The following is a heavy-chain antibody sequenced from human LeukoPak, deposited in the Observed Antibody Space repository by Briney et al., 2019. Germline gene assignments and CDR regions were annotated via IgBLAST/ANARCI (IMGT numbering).Heavy chain of an antibody. J-gene: IGHJ4*02. CDR2: IRSTANGYAT. CDR1: GFTFSGSA. V-gene: IGHV3-73*01. CDR3: TGNYYGSGSYADFDC. Sequence: GGSLRLSCAASGFTFSGSALHWVRQASGKGLEWVGRIRSTANGYATAYAASVRGRFTISRDDSKDTAYLQMDSLKTEDTAVYYCTGNYYGSGSYADFDCWGQGTLVTVSS. D-gene: IGHD3-10*01.